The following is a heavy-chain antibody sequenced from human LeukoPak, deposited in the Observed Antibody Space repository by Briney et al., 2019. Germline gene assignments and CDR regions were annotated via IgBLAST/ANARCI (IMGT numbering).Heavy chain of an antibody. D-gene: IGHD3-3*01. CDR3: ARDHLANLASRLFDP. CDR1: GGSISSSSYY. J-gene: IGHJ5*02. V-gene: IGHV4-39*07. Sequence: KPSETLSLTCTVSGGSISSSSYYWGWIRQPPGKGLEWIGSIYYSGSTYYNPSLKSRVTISVDTSKNQFSLKLNSVTAADTAVYYCARDHLANLASRLFDPWGQGSLVTVSS. CDR2: IYYSGST.